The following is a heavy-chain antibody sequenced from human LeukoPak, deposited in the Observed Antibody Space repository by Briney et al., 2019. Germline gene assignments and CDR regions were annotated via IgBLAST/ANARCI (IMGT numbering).Heavy chain of an antibody. V-gene: IGHV3-30*04. CDR2: ISYDGSNK. Sequence: GGSLRLSCADSGFTFSSYAMHWVRQAPGKGLEWVAVISYDGSNKYYADSVKGRFTISRDNSKNTLYLQMNSLRAEDTAVYYCARAPAPTLDSSSWEEFAYWGQGTLVTVSS. D-gene: IGHD6-13*01. CDR1: GFTFSSYA. J-gene: IGHJ4*02. CDR3: ARAPAPTLDSSSWEEFAY.